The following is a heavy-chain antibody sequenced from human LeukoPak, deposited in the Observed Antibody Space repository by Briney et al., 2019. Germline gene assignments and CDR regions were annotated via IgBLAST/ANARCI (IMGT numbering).Heavy chain of an antibody. CDR2: ISASGGTT. Sequence: GGSLRLSCAASGFTFNNYAMSWVRQAPGKGLEWVSAISASGGTTYYADSVKGRFTISRDNSKNTLYLQMNSLRAEDTAVYYCAKYCSSTSCYDYYFDYWGQGTLVTVSS. D-gene: IGHD2-2*01. V-gene: IGHV3-23*01. J-gene: IGHJ4*02. CDR1: GFTFNNYA. CDR3: AKYCSSTSCYDYYFDY.